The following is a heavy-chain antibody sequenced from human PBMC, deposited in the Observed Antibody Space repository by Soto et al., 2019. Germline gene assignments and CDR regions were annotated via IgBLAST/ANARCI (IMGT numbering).Heavy chain of an antibody. V-gene: IGHV4-30-2*01. Sequence: SETLSLTCAVSGGSISSGGYSWSWIRQPPGKGLGWIGYIYHSGSTYYNPSLKSRVTISVDRSKNQFSLKLSSVTAADTAVYYCASERGYRSNWFDPWGQGTLVTVSS. CDR1: GGSISSGGYS. D-gene: IGHD5-18*01. CDR2: IYHSGST. CDR3: ASERGYRSNWFDP. J-gene: IGHJ5*02.